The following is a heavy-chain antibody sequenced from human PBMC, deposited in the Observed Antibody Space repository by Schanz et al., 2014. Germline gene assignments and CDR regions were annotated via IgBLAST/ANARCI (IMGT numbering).Heavy chain of an antibody. D-gene: IGHD3-22*01. CDR1: GFTFRNYA. J-gene: IGHJ4*02. Sequence: VQLLESGGGLVQPGGSLKLSCSASGFTFRNYALSWVRQAPGKGLAWVSAISGSGGSTYYADSVKGRFTISRDNSKNTLYLQMNSLRAEDTALYYCAKEDRNHNSDYVYWGQGTLVTVSS. V-gene: IGHV3-23*01. CDR2: ISGSGGST. CDR3: AKEDRNHNSDYVY.